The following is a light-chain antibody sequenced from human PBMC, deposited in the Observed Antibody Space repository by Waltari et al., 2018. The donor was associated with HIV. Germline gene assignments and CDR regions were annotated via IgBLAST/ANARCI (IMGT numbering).Light chain of an antibody. CDR3: QSYDISLSGYV. CDR2: GIT. V-gene: IGLV1-40*01. Sequence: QSVLTQPPSVSGAPGQRVTISCTGSSSNIGAGYDVHWYQQLPGTAPKLLIYGITYRPSGGPDRFSGSKSGTSASLASTGLQAEDEADYYCQSYDISLSGYVFGTGTRVTVL. CDR1: SSNIGAGYD. J-gene: IGLJ1*01.